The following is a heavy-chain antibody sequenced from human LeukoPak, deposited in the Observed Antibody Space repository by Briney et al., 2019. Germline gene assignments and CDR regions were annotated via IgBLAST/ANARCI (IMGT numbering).Heavy chain of an antibody. V-gene: IGHV3-30*04. CDR1: GFIFSSYA. D-gene: IGHD2-15*01. J-gene: IGHJ4*02. CDR3: ANTRGYGYYSNY. Sequence: GGSLRLSCAASGFIFSSYAIHWVRQAPGKGLEWVAVISYDGSNKYYADSVKGRFTISRDNSKNTLYPQVNSLRAEDTAVYYCANTRGYGYYSNYWGQGTLVTVSS. CDR2: ISYDGSNK.